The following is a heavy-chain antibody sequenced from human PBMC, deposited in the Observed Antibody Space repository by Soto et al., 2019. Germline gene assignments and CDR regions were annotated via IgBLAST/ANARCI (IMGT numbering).Heavy chain of an antibody. D-gene: IGHD2-2*01. CDR1: GFTFSSYS. CDR2: ISSGGSTV. Sequence: EVQLVESGGGLVQPGGSLRLSCAASGFTFSSYSMNWVRQAPGKGLECVSDISSGGSTVYYADSVKGRFTISRDNAKNSVYLQMDSLRVEDTAVYYCARDSPGRGGCSSTTCYAFDYWGQGTLVTVSS. J-gene: IGHJ4*02. CDR3: ARDSPGRGGCSSTTCYAFDY. V-gene: IGHV3-48*01.